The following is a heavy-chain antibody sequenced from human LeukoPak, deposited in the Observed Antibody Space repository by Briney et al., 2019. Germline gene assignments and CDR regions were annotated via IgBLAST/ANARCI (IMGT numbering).Heavy chain of an antibody. CDR3: ARDRGDPSKYFDY. J-gene: IGHJ4*02. CDR2: IWYNGSIK. Sequence: AGGSLRLSCTASGFSFSSYGMHWVRQAPGKGLEWVAVIWYNGSIKYNADSVKGRFTISRDNSKNTLYLQMNSLRAEDTAVYYCARDRGDPSKYFDYWGQGTLVTVSS. CDR1: GFSFSSYG. V-gene: IGHV3-33*01. D-gene: IGHD2/OR15-2a*01.